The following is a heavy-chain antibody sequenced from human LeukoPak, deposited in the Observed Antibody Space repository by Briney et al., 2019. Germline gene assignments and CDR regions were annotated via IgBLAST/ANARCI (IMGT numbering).Heavy chain of an antibody. V-gene: IGHV3-73*01. D-gene: IGHD3-10*01. Sequence: GGSLRLSCAASGFTFSGSALHWVRQASGKGLEWVGRIRSTANGYATAYAASMKGGFTISRDDSKNTAYLQMDSLKTEDTAVYYCTGNYYGSGSYADFDYWGQGTLVTVSS. J-gene: IGHJ4*02. CDR2: IRSTANGYAT. CDR1: GFTFSGSA. CDR3: TGNYYGSGSYADFDY.